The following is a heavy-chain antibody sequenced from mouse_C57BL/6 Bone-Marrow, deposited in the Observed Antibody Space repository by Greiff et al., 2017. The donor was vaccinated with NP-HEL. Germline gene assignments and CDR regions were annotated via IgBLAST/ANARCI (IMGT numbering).Heavy chain of an antibody. CDR2: ISAGGSYT. D-gene: IGHD1-1*01. Sequence: EVKLVESGGGLVKPGGSLKLSCAASGFTFSSYAMSWVRQTPEQRLEWVATISAGGSYTYYPDNVKGRFTISRDNAKNNLYLQMSHLKSEDTAMYYCARNYGSIWYFDVWGTGTTVTVSS. CDR1: GFTFSSYA. J-gene: IGHJ1*03. CDR3: ARNYGSIWYFDV. V-gene: IGHV5-4*03.